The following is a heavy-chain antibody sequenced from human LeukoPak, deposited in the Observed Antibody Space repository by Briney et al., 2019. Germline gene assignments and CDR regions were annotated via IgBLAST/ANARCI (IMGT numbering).Heavy chain of an antibody. J-gene: IGHJ6*03. CDR3: ARATYSYYYYYMDV. CDR1: GGSISSYY. V-gene: IGHV4-59*01. Sequence: SETLSLTCTVSGGSISSYYWSWIRQPPGKGLEWIGYIYYSGSTNYNPSLKSRVTISVDTSKNQFSLKLSSVTAADTAVYYCARATYSYYYYYMDVWGKGTTVTVSS. CDR2: IYYSGST.